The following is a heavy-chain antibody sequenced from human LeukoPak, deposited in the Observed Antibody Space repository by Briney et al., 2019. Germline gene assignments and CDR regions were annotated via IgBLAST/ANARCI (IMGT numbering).Heavy chain of an antibody. CDR2: VYYDGTS. D-gene: IGHD5-24*01. Sequence: PSETLSLTCTVSGGSINSHSYYWGWIRQPPGKGLEWIGSVYYDGTSYSNPSLKTRVGVFVDTSRDQFSLDLDFVTAADTALHYSVRHISTNTGYFDSCGQGTLVSVSS. CDR3: VRHISTNTGYFDS. V-gene: IGHV4-39*01. CDR1: GGSINSHSYY. J-gene: IGHJ4*02.